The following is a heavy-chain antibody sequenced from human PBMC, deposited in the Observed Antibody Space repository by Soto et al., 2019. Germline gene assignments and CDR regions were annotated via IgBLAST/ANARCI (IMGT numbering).Heavy chain of an antibody. CDR2: IKQDGSEK. D-gene: IGHD3-10*01. J-gene: IGHJ4*02. Sequence: GGSLRLSCAASGFTFSSYWMSWVRQAPGKGLEWVANIKQDGSEKYFVDSVKGRFTISRDNANNSLYLQMNSLRAEDTAVYYCARVGSAIISLGCFDYWGQGTLVTVSS. CDR3: ARVGSAIISLGCFDY. CDR1: GFTFSSYW. V-gene: IGHV3-7*01.